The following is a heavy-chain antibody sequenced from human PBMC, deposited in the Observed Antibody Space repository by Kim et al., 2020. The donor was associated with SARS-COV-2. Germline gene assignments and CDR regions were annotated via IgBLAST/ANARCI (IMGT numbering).Heavy chain of an antibody. J-gene: IGHJ5*02. CDR3: ARVLNIAVAGIFWFDP. V-gene: IGHV4-38-2*02. D-gene: IGHD6-19*01. Sequence: SETLSLTCTVSGYSISSGYYWGWIRQPPGKGLEWIGSIYHSGSTYYNPSLKSRVTISVDTSKNQFSLKLSSVTAADTAVYYCARVLNIAVAGIFWFDPWG. CDR1: GYSISSGYY. CDR2: IYHSGST.